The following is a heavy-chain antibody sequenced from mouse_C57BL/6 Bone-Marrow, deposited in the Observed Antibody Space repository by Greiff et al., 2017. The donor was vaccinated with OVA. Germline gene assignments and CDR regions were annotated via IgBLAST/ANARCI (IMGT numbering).Heavy chain of an antibody. J-gene: IGHJ4*01. Sequence: EVKLQESGGGLVKPGGSLKLSCAASGFTFSSYTMSWVRQTPEKRLEWVATISGGGGNTYYPDSVQGRFTISRDNAKNTLYLQMSSLRSEDTALYYCARQRAVVARAMDYWGQGTSVTVSS. V-gene: IGHV5-9*01. CDR2: ISGGGGNT. CDR3: ARQRAVVARAMDY. D-gene: IGHD1-1*01. CDR1: GFTFSSYT.